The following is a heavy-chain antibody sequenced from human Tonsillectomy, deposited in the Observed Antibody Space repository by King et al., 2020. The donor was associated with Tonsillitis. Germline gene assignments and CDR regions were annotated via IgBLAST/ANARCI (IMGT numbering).Heavy chain of an antibody. V-gene: IGHV3-23*04. D-gene: IGHD2-15*01. Sequence: VQLVESGGGLVQPGGPLRLSCAASGFTFRSYALSWVRQSPGKGLQWVSAVSGRGYKTYYIDSVTGRFTISRDNSKNTVSLQMNSLSAEDTGVYYCVREMLTGSCADYWGQGTLVTVSS. CDR2: VSGRGYKT. CDR3: VREMLTGSCADY. J-gene: IGHJ4*02. CDR1: GFTFRSYA.